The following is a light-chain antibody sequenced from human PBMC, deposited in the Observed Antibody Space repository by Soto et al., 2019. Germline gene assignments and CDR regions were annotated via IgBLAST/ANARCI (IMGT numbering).Light chain of an antibody. CDR3: MQPLQSWT. Sequence: EIVLTQSPLSMPVPPGEPAYISCRYSRHLLHSNGYYYLDWYLQKPGQSPQLLIYLGSNRASGVPDRFSGSGSSTDFTLKISRVEAEDVGVYYCMQPLQSWTFGQGTKV. CDR2: LGS. J-gene: IGKJ1*01. CDR1: RHLLHSNGYYY. V-gene: IGKV2-28*01.